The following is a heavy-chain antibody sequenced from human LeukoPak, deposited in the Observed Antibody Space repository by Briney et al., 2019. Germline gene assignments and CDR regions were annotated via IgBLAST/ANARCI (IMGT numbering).Heavy chain of an antibody. J-gene: IGHJ1*01. CDR1: GGTFRSYA. Sequence: SVKRSCTASGGTFRSYAISWVRQAPGQGLEWMGRIIPILGIANYAQKFQGRVTITADKSTSTAYMELSSLRSEDTAVYYCATPPGAGTGGYFQHWGQGTLVTVSS. CDR3: ATPPGAGTGGYFQH. V-gene: IGHV1-69*04. CDR2: IIPILGIA. D-gene: IGHD6-19*01.